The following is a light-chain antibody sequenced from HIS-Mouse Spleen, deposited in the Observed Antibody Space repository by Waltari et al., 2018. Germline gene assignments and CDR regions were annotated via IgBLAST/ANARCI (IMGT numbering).Light chain of an antibody. CDR3: QQLNSYPPT. J-gene: IGKJ1*01. Sequence: DIQLTQSPSFLSASVGDRVTITCRASQGISGYLAWYQQKPGKAPKLLIYAASTLQSGGPSRFSGSGSGTEFTLTISSLQPEDFATYYCQQLNSYPPTFGQGTKVEIK. CDR2: AAS. V-gene: IGKV1-9*01. CDR1: QGISGY.